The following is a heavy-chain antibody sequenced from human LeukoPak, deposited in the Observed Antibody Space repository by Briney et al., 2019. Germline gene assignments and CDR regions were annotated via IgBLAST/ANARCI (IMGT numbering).Heavy chain of an antibody. V-gene: IGHV3-48*01. D-gene: IGHD5/OR15-5a*01. CDR1: GFAVNTYD. J-gene: IGHJ4*02. CDR2: FGISGTI. Sequence: GGSLRLSCAASGFAVNTYDMHWVRQGPGEGPQWIAYFGISGTIYYADSVRGRFTISRDSAKNSLYLQMNGLRVDDTAIYYCAGYGVYPYWGQGTPVTVCS. CDR3: AGYGVYPY.